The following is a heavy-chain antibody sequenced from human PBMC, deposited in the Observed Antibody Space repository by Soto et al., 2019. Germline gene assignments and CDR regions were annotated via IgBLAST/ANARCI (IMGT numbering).Heavy chain of an antibody. J-gene: IGHJ3*02. D-gene: IGHD3-9*01. CDR2: IYYSGST. CDR3: ARSVLGRDLTGDLGAFDI. CDR1: GGSISSYY. Sequence: ETLSLTCTVSGGSISSYYWSWIRQPPGKGLEWIGYIYYSGSTNYNPSLKSRVTISVDTSKNQFSLKLSSVTAADTAVYYCARSVLGRDLTGDLGAFDIWGQGTMVTVSS. V-gene: IGHV4-59*01.